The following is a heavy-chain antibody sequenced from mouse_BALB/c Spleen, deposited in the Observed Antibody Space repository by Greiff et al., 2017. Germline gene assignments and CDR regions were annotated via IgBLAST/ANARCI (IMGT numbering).Heavy chain of an antibody. CDR1: GYTFTDYN. Sequence: EVKLMESGPELVKPGASVKISCKASGYTFTDYNMHWVKQSHGKSLEWIGYIYPYNGGTGYNQKFKSKATLTVDNSSSTAYMELRSLTSEDSAVYYCARGGNYDYYAMDYWGQGTSVTVSS. D-gene: IGHD2-1*01. J-gene: IGHJ4*01. CDR2: IYPYNGGT. CDR3: ARGGNYDYYAMDY. V-gene: IGHV1S29*02.